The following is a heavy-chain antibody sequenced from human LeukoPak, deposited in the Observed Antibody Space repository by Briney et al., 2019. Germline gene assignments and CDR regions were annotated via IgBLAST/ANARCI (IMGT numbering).Heavy chain of an antibody. J-gene: IGHJ3*02. CDR1: GGSISSYY. CDR2: IYYSGST. D-gene: IGHD2-2*02. CDR3: ARGPYCSSTSCYSGAFDI. V-gene: IGHV4-59*01. Sequence: SETLSLTCTVSGGSISSYYWSWIRQPPGKGLEWIGYIYYSGSTNCNPSLKSRVTISVDTSKNQFSLKLSSVTAADTAVYYCARGPYCSSTSCYSGAFDIWGQGTMVTVSS.